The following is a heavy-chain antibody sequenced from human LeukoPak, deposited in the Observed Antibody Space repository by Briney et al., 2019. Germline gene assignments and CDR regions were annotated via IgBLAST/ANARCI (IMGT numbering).Heavy chain of an antibody. V-gene: IGHV4-61*08. Sequence: KSSQTLSLTCTVSGGSISSGDYYWSWIRQPPGKGLEWIGYIYYSGSTNYNPSLKSRVTISVDTSKNQFSLKLSSVTAADTAVYYCARGYSDIVVVVAANPDAFDIWGQGTMVTVSS. D-gene: IGHD2-15*01. CDR3: ARGYSDIVVVVAANPDAFDI. J-gene: IGHJ3*02. CDR2: IYYSGST. CDR1: GGSISSGDYY.